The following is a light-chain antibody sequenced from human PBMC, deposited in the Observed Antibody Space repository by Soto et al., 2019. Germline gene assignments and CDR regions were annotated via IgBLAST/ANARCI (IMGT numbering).Light chain of an antibody. CDR3: QQYGSSPST. CDR1: QSVSRNY. CDR2: DAS. Sequence: EIVLTQSPGTLSLSPGERATLSCRSSQSVSRNYLAWYQQKPGQAPRLLIYDASSRATGIPDRFSGSRSGTDFTLTISRLEPEDFAVYYCQQYGSSPSTFGQGTKVEIK. J-gene: IGKJ1*01. V-gene: IGKV3-20*01.